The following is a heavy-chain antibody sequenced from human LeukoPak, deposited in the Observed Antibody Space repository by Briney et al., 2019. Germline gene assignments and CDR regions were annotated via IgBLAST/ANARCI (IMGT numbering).Heavy chain of an antibody. CDR3: ARDLGWLQSY. J-gene: IGHJ4*02. D-gene: IGHD5-24*01. CDR2: INPDGSTI. Sequence: GGSLRLSCAASGFTFSSYWMHWVRQAPGKGLVWVSRINPDGSTISHADSVKGRFTISRHNAKNTLNLEMNSLRAEDTAVYYCARDLGWLQSYWGQGTLVTVSS. V-gene: IGHV3-74*01. CDR1: GFTFSSYW.